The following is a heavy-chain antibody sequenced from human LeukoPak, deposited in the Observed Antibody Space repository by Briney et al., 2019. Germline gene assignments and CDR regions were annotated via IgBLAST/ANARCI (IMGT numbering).Heavy chain of an antibody. V-gene: IGHV1-24*01. CDR2: FDPEDGET. J-gene: IGHJ4*02. CDR3: ARSLAVAGTGFRDPGY. D-gene: IGHD6-19*01. Sequence: GASVKVSCKVSGYTLTELSMHWVRQAPGKGLEWMGCFDPEDGETIYAQKFQGRVTTTRDTSTSTVYMELSSLRSEDTAVYYCARSLAVAGTGFRDPGYWGQGTLVTVSS. CDR1: GYTLTELS.